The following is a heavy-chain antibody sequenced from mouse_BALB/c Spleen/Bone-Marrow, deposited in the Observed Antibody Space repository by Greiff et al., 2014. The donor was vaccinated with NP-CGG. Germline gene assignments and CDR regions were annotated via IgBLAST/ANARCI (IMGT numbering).Heavy chain of an antibody. CDR2: IDPANGNT. Sequence: EVQLQQSGAELVKPGASVKLSCTASGLNIKDTYMRWVKQRPEQGLEWIGRIDPANGNTKYDPKFQGKATITADTSSNTAYLQLSSLTSEDTAVYYCARWEYYAMDYWGQGTSVTVSS. CDR3: ARWEYYAMDY. V-gene: IGHV14-3*02. J-gene: IGHJ4*01. CDR1: GLNIKDTY. D-gene: IGHD4-1*01.